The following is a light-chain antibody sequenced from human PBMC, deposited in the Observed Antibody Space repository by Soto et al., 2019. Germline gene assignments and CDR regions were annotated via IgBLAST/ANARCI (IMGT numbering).Light chain of an antibody. CDR1: QGIRTW. V-gene: IGKV1-12*01. Sequence: DIQMTQSPSSVSASVGDRVAITCRASQGIRTWLAWYQQKPGKDPKVLIYAASSLQSGVPSRFRGGGSGTNFTLTISSLQPEDVGTYYCQNYNSAPITFGPGTRLEI. J-gene: IGKJ5*01. CDR2: AAS. CDR3: QNYNSAPIT.